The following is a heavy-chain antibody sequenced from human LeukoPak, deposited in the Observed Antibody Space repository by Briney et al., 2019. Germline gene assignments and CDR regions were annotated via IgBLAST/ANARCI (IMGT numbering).Heavy chain of an antibody. J-gene: IGHJ4*02. D-gene: IGHD3-22*01. CDR3: ARDRSSGYYSEDYFDY. CDR1: GGSMSDFY. V-gene: IGHV4-59*01. Sequence: SETLSLTCTVSGGSMSDFYWSWIRQPPGKGLEWLGYIHYSGSTNYNPFFKSRGTISVDKSKSQFSLKLSSVTAADTAVYYCARDRSSGYYSEDYFDYWGQGTLVTVSS. CDR2: IHYSGST.